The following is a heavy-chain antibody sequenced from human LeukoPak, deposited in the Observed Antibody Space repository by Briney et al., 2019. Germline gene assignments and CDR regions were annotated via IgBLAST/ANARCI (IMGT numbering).Heavy chain of an antibody. D-gene: IGHD3-3*01. Sequence: SQTLSLTRAVSGDSISSGGYSWSWIRQPPGKGLEWIGYIYHSGSTYYNPSLKSRVTISVDRSKNQFSLKLSSVTAADTAVYYCARGPPYDFWSGYPYYFDYWGQGTLVTVSS. J-gene: IGHJ4*02. CDR3: ARGPPYDFWSGYPYYFDY. V-gene: IGHV4-30-2*01. CDR2: IYHSGST. CDR1: GDSISSGGYS.